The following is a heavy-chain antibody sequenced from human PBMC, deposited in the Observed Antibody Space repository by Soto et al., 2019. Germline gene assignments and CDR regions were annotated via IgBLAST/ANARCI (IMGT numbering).Heavy chain of an antibody. CDR1: GYTLTELS. Sequence: VASVKVSCKVSGYTLTELSMHWVRQAPGKGLEWMGGFDPEDGETIYAQKFQGRVTMTEDTSTDTAYMELSSLRSEDTAVYYCATESIVGATRGVDYWGQGTLVTVSS. V-gene: IGHV1-24*01. CDR2: FDPEDGET. D-gene: IGHD1-26*01. J-gene: IGHJ4*02. CDR3: ATESIVGATRGVDY.